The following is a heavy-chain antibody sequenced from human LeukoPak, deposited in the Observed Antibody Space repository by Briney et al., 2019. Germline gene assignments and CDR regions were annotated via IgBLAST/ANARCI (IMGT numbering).Heavy chain of an antibody. CDR3: ARDWHSCSSTSCYSDAFDI. D-gene: IGHD2-2*01. Sequence: SETLSLTCTVSGGSISSYYWSWIRQPPGKGLEWIGYIYYSGSTNYNPSLKSRVTISVDTSKNQFSLKLSSVTAADTAVYYCARDWHSCSSTSCYSDAFDIWGQGTMVTVSS. V-gene: IGHV4-59*12. CDR1: GGSISSYY. J-gene: IGHJ3*02. CDR2: IYYSGST.